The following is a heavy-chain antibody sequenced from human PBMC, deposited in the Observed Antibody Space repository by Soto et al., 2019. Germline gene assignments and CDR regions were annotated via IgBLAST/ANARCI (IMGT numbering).Heavy chain of an antibody. CDR1: GGSISSSNW. CDR3: SRVVGGYYYGMDV. Sequence: QVQLQESSPELVKPSGTLSLTCAVSGGSISSSNWWSWVRQPPGKGLEWIGEIYHSGSTNYNPSLKSRVTISVDKSKNQFSLKLSSVTAADTAVYYCSRVVGGYYYGMDVWGQGTTVTVSS. CDR2: IYHSGST. D-gene: IGHD2-2*01. J-gene: IGHJ6*02. V-gene: IGHV4-4*02.